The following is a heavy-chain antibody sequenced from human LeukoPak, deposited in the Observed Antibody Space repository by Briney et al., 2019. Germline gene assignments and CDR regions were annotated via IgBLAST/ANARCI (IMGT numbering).Heavy chain of an antibody. J-gene: IGHJ4*02. Sequence: PSETLSLTCTVSGGSISSYYWSWIRQPPGKGLEWIGNIYYSGSTNYNPSLKSRVTISVDTSKNQFSLKVTSVTAADTAVYYCARDYYDSGSSALWGQGTLVTVSS. CDR2: IYYSGST. D-gene: IGHD3-10*01. CDR1: GGSISSYY. CDR3: ARDYYDSGSSAL. V-gene: IGHV4-59*01.